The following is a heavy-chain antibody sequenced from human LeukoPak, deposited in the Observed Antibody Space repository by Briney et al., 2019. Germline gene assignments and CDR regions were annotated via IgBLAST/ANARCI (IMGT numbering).Heavy chain of an antibody. D-gene: IGHD6-13*01. Sequence: GGSLRLSCGASGFTFSSYAMSWVRQAPGKGLEWVSVISGGGDTTYYADSVKGRFTISRDTSKNTLFLQMNSLRAEDTAVYYCALDSSSSPFDYWGQGTLVTVSS. CDR2: ISGGGDTT. CDR3: ALDSSSSPFDY. V-gene: IGHV3-23*01. CDR1: GFTFSSYA. J-gene: IGHJ4*02.